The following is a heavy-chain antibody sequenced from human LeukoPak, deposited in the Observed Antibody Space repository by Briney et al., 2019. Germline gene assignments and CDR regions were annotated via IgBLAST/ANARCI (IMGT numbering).Heavy chain of an antibody. CDR3: ARAMSNYYFDY. D-gene: IGHD5/OR15-5a*01. CDR2: IYSGSRT. CDR1: GITVGSNF. V-gene: IGHV3-66*01. J-gene: IGHJ4*02. Sequence: PGGSLTLSCAGSGITVGSNFMSWVRQAPGKGLECVSVIYSGSRTYYADSVKGRFTISRDSPKNRLYLQMNSLTAEDTAVYYCARAMSNYYFDYWGQGTLVTVSS.